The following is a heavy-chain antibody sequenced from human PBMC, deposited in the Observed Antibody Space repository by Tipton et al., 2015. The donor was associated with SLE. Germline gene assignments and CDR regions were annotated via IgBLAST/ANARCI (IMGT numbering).Heavy chain of an antibody. V-gene: IGHV4-34*01. D-gene: IGHD6-6*01. CDR3: ARFSKRGAARPMDV. CDR2: INHSGST. J-gene: IGHJ6*02. CDR1: GGSFSGYY. Sequence: TLSLTCAVYGGSFSGYYWNWIRQPPGKWLECIGEINHSGSTNYNPSLKSRVTISVDTSKNQFSLKLSSVTAADTAVFYCARFSKRGAARPMDVWGQGTTVTVS.